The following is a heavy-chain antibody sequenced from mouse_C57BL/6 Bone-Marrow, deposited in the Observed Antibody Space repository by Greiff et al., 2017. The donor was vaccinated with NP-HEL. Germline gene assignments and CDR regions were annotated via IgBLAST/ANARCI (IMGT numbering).Heavy chain of an antibody. CDR3: ARGFYYYGSTFDY. CDR1: GYAFSSSW. V-gene: IGHV1-82*01. D-gene: IGHD1-1*01. CDR2: IYPGDGDT. Sequence: QVQLQQSGPELVKPGASVKISCKASGYAFSSSWMNWVKQRPGKGLEWIGRIYPGDGDTNYNGKFKGKATLTADKSSCTAYMQLSSLTSEDSAVYFCARGFYYYGSTFDYWGQGTTLTVSS. J-gene: IGHJ2*01.